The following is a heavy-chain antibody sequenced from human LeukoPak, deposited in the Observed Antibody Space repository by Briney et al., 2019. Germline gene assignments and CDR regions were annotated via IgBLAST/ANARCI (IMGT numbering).Heavy chain of an antibody. CDR2: IKQDGSEK. CDR3: ARYSSSSTYFDY. J-gene: IGHJ4*02. D-gene: IGHD6-6*01. Sequence: WGSLSLTCTASGFTFSSYLMSWVRQAPGKGPEWVANIKQDGSEKYYADSVRGRFTLSRDNAKNSLYMQMNSLRAEDTAVYYCARYSSSSTYFDYWDRGTLVTVSS. CDR1: GFTFSSYL. V-gene: IGHV3-7*05.